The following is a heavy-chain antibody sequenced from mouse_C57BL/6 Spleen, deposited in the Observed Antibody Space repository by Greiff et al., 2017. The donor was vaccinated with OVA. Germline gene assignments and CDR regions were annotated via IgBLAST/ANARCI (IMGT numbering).Heavy chain of an antibody. J-gene: IGHJ4*01. CDR1: GFTFNTYA. V-gene: IGHV10-3*01. D-gene: IGHD1-1*01. CDR2: IRSKSSNYAT. Sequence: EVMLVESGGGLVQPKGSLKLSCAASGFTFNTYAMHWVRQAPGKGLEWVARIRSKSSNYATYYADSVKDRFTISRDDSQSMRYLQMNNLKTEDTAMYYCLREGELRFYYAMDYWGQGTSVTVSS. CDR3: LREGELRFYYAMDY.